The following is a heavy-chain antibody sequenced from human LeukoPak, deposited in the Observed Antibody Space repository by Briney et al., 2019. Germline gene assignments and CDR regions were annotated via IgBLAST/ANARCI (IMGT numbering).Heavy chain of an antibody. D-gene: IGHD3-22*01. J-gene: IGHJ3*02. CDR3: ARGRGHYYDSSGYYYVCAFDI. CDR2: ISSDGTTT. Sequence: GGSLRLSCAASGFTLSKYWMHWVRQAPGKGLAWVSRISSDGTTTAYADSVKGRFTISRDSAKNMLYLQMNSLRAEDTAVYYCARGRGHYYDSSGYYYVCAFDIWGQGTMVTVSS. V-gene: IGHV3-74*01. CDR1: GFTLSKYW.